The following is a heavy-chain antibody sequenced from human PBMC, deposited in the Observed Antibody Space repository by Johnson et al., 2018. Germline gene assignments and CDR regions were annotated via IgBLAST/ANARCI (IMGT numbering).Heavy chain of an antibody. CDR2: ISWNSGSI. D-gene: IGHD5-18*01. CDR1: GFTFSSYA. V-gene: IGHV3-9*01. J-gene: IGHJ2*01. CDR3: ASDPRGYSSGHWYFGL. Sequence: VQLVESGGGLVQPGGSLRLSCAASGFTFSSYAMSWVRQAPGKGLEWVSAISWNSGSIGYADSVKGRFTISRDNAKNSLYLQMNSLRAEDTALYFCASDPRGYSSGHWYFGLWGRGTLVTVSS.